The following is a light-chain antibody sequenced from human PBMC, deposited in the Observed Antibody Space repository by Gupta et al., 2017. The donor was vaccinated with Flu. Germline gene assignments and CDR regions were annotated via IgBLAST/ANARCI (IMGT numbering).Light chain of an antibody. CDR2: DVS. CDR1: SSDVGGYNY. CDR3: CSYAGSYTFV. Sequence: QSALTQPRSASGSPGQSLTISCTGTSSDVGGYNYVSWYQQHPGKAPKLMIYDVSKRPSGVPDRFSGSKSGNTASLTISGLQAEDEADYYCCSYAGSYTFVFGTGTKVTVL. J-gene: IGLJ1*01. V-gene: IGLV2-11*01.